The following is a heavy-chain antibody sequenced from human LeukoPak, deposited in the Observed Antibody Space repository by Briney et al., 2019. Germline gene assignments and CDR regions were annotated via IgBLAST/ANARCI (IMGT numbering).Heavy chain of an antibody. V-gene: IGHV4-4*07. Sequence: SETLSLACSVSGGAISNYYWVWIRQPAGRGLEWIGRIYASGNTNYNRSLKSRVTMSVDTSKNQFSLKLSSVTAADTAVYYCARRDSSGYYVYWGQGALVTVSS. CDR1: GGAISNYY. J-gene: IGHJ4*02. CDR3: ARRDSSGYYVY. D-gene: IGHD3-22*01. CDR2: IYASGNT.